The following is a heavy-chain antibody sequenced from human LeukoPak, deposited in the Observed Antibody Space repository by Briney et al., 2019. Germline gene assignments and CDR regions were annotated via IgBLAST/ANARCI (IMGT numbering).Heavy chain of an antibody. J-gene: IGHJ5*02. CDR2: ITHSGSA. CDR3: ARDGDYYGSGSLNWFDP. CDR1: GGSFSSYY. Sequence: SETLSLTCAVYGGSFSSYYWSWIRQPPGKGLEWIGEITHSGSANYNPSLKSRVTISVDKSKNQFSLKLSSVTAADTAVYYCARDGDYYGSGSLNWFDPWGQGTLVTVSS. V-gene: IGHV4-34*01. D-gene: IGHD3-10*01.